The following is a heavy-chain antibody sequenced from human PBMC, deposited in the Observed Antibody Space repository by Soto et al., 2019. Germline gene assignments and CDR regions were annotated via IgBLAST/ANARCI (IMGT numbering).Heavy chain of an antibody. D-gene: IGHD2-2*01. J-gene: IGHJ4*02. Sequence: GGSLRLSCAASGFTFSSYGMHWVRQAPGKGLEWVAVISYDGSNKYYADSVKGRFTISRDNAKNSLYLQMNSLRAEDSAVYYCARASTSLSYFDYWGEGTLVTVSS. CDR3: ARASTSLSYFDY. CDR1: GFTFSSYG. CDR2: ISYDGSNK. V-gene: IGHV3-30*03.